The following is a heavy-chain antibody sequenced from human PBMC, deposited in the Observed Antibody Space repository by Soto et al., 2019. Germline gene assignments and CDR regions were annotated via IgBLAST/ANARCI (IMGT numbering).Heavy chain of an antibody. CDR3: ARDSSLGFDP. V-gene: IGHV1-69*13. D-gene: IGHD3-3*02. J-gene: IGHJ5*01. CDR2: IIPIFGTA. CDR1: GGTFSSFA. Sequence: SGKVSCKTSGGTFSSFAISWVRQAPGQGLEWMGGIIPIFGTANYAQKFQGRVTITADESTSTAYMELSSLRSEDTAVYYCARDSSLGFDPWGQGTLVTVSS.